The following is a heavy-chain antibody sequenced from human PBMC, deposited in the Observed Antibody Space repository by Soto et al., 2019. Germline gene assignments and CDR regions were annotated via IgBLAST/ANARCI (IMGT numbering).Heavy chain of an antibody. CDR3: ARGKKPEFDY. V-gene: IGHV1-8*01. Sequence: ASVKVSCTASGYTFTRYDINCVRQATGQGLEWMGWMNPNSGNTGYAQKFQGRVTMTRNTSISTAYMELSSLRSEDTAVYYCARGKKPEFDYWGQGTLVTVSS. CDR2: MNPNSGNT. CDR1: GYTFTRYD. J-gene: IGHJ4*02.